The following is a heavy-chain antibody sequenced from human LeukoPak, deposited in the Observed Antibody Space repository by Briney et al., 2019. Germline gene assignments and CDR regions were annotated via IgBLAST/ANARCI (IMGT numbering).Heavy chain of an antibody. CDR2: ISYDGSNK. CDR3: AKSGEQSKDYVWGSYRYILDY. J-gene: IGHJ4*02. CDR1: GFTFSSYA. V-gene: IGHV3-30-3*02. D-gene: IGHD3-16*02. Sequence: GGSLRLSCAASGFTFSSYAMHWVRQAPGKGLEWVAVISYDGSNKYYADSVKGRFTISRDNSKNTLYLQMNSLRAEDTAVYYCAKSGEQSKDYVWGSYRYILDYWGQGTLVTVSS.